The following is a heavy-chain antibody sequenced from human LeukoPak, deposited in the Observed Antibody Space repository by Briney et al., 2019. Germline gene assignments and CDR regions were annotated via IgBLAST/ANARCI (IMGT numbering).Heavy chain of an antibody. CDR1: GFTFSSYS. J-gene: IGHJ6*04. D-gene: IGHD3-10*02. Sequence: GSLRLSCAASGFTFSSYSMNWVRQAPGKGLEWVSYITGGSYTIYYAHSVRGRFTISRDNAKNSLYLQMNSLRAEDTAVYYCAELGITMIGGVWGKGTTVTISS. V-gene: IGHV3-48*04. CDR3: AELGITMIGGV. CDR2: ITGGSYTI.